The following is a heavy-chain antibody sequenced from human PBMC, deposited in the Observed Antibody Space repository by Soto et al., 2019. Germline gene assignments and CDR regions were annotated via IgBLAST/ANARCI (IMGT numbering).Heavy chain of an antibody. V-gene: IGHV1-2*04. D-gene: IGHD4-17*01. J-gene: IGHJ6*02. Sequence: ASVKVSCKASGNTFTGYYMHWVRQAPGQGLEWMGWINPTSGGTNYAQKFRGWVTMTRDTSISTAYMDLSRLRSDDTAVYYCATGGDYDPSYHGMDVWGQGTTVTVSS. CDR1: GNTFTGYY. CDR3: ATGGDYDPSYHGMDV. CDR2: INPTSGGT.